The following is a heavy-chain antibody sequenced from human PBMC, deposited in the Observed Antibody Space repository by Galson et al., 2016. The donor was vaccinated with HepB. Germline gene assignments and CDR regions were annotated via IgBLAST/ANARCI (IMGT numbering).Heavy chain of an antibody. V-gene: IGHV3-23*01. CDR1: GFTFSTYA. D-gene: IGHD5-18*01. J-gene: IGHJ4*02. Sequence: SLRLSCAASGFTFSTYAMSWVRQAPGKGLGWVSGISGSGDTKFADSVKGRFTISRDNSKTPLYLQMNSLRVEDTAVYYCAKMSVRYSYHYWGFDYWGQGTLVTVSS. CDR3: AKMSVRYSYHYWGFDY. CDR2: ISGSGDT.